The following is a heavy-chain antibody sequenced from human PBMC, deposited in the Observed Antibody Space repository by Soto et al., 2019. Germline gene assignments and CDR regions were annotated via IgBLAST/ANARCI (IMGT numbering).Heavy chain of an antibody. CDR1: GFTFSSYS. CDR3: ARGPSVLRFLEWLLFGYMDV. V-gene: IGHV3-48*01. J-gene: IGHJ6*03. D-gene: IGHD3-3*01. Sequence: GGSLRLSCAASGFTFSSYSMNWVRQAPGKGLEWVSYISSSSSTIYYADSVKGRFTISRDNAKNSLYLQMNSLRAEDTAVYYCARGPSVLRFLEWLLFGYMDVWGKGTTVTVSS. CDR2: ISSSSSTI.